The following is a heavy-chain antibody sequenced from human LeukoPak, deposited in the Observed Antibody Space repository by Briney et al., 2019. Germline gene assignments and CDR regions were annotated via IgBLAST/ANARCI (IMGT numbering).Heavy chain of an antibody. V-gene: IGHV1-18*04. CDR1: GYTFNYYY. D-gene: IGHD6-13*01. Sequence: ASVKVSCKASGYTFNYYYMHWVRQAPGQGLEWMGWISAYNGNTNYGQKLQGRVTMTTDTSTSTAYMELRSLRPDDTAVYYCARDEGAPIAAANVWGRGTMVTVSS. CDR3: ARDEGAPIAAANV. J-gene: IGHJ3*01. CDR2: ISAYNGNT.